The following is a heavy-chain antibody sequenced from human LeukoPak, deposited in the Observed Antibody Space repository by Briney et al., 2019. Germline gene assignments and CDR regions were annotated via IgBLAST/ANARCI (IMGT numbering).Heavy chain of an antibody. CDR2: ISSSGNTI. V-gene: IGHV3-48*03. CDR3: ARERIYGDYFDY. J-gene: IGHJ4*02. Sequence: GGSLRLSCAASGFTFSSYEFNWVRQVPGKGLEWVSYISSSGNTIYYADSVKGRFTVSRDNAKNSLFLQMNGLRAEDAAIYYCARERIYGDYFDYWGQGALVTVSS. CDR1: GFTFSSYE. D-gene: IGHD4-17*01.